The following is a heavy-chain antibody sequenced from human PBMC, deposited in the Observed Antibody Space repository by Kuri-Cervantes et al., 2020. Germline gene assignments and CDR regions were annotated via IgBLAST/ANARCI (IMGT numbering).Heavy chain of an antibody. Sequence: ESLKISCTVSGGSISSYYWSWIRQPPGKGLEWIGYIYYSGSTNYNPSLKSRVTISVDTSKNQFSLKLSSVTAADTAVYYCARDRGGRYCSGGSCYPRGSRYYGMDVWGQGTTVTVSS. D-gene: IGHD2-15*01. CDR2: IYYSGST. CDR1: GGSISSYY. V-gene: IGHV4-59*01. CDR3: ARDRGGRYCSGGSCYPRGSRYYGMDV. J-gene: IGHJ6*02.